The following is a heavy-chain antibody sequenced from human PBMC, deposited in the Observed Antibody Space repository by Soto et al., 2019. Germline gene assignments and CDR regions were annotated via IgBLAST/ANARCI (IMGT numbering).Heavy chain of an antibody. CDR1: GGSISSGGYS. V-gene: IGHV4-30-2*01. CDR3: ARVPGP. Sequence: QLQLQESGSGLVKPSQTLSLTCAVSGGSISSGGYSWSWIRQPPGKGLEWIGYIYHSGSTYYNPPLKSRVPIWVDGSKDQFSRTLSSVTAADTAVYYCARVPGPWGQGTLVTVSS. J-gene: IGHJ5*02. CDR2: IYHSGST.